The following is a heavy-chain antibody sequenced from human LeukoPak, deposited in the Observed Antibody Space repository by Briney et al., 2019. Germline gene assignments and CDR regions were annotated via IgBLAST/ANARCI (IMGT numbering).Heavy chain of an antibody. J-gene: IGHJ3*02. D-gene: IGHD3-16*01. CDR2: ITGDGSST. Sequence: GGSLRLSCAASGFAFSGYWMHWVRQPPGKGLVWVSRITGDGSSTTYADSVKGRFTISRDNSKNTLYLQMNSLRAEDTAVYYCARERFRGGEGAFDIWGQGTMVTVSS. CDR1: GFAFSGYW. V-gene: IGHV3-74*01. CDR3: ARERFRGGEGAFDI.